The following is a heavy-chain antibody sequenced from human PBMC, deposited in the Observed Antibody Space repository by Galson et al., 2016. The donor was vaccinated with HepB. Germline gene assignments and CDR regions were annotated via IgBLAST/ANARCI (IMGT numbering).Heavy chain of an antibody. V-gene: IGHV3-48*03. Sequence: SLRLSCALSEFTSSPYSSTWVRQFPGKGLEWLSYIGISGSPIFYADSVKGRITVSRDNAENSVSLQINNLRVADTGVYYCSGHRYSSWFDFWGRGTLVTVSS. CDR3: SGHRYSSWFDF. D-gene: IGHD6-6*01. CDR2: IGISGSPI. CDR1: EFTSSPYS. J-gene: IGHJ4*02.